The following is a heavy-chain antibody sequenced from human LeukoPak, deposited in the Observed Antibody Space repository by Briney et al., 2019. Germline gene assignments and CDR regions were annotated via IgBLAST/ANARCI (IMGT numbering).Heavy chain of an antibody. Sequence: SETLSLTCTVSGGSISSGSYYWSWIRQPPGTGLEWIGYIYYSGSTYYNPSLKSRVTISVDTSKNQFSLKLSSVTAADTAVYYCAREQLDTNFDYWGQGTLVTVSS. V-gene: IGHV4-30-4*08. CDR1: GGSISSGSYY. J-gene: IGHJ4*02. D-gene: IGHD6-6*01. CDR2: IYYSGST. CDR3: AREQLDTNFDY.